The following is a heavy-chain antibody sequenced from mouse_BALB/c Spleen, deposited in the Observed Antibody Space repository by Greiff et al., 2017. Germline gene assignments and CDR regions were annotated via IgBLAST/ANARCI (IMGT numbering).Heavy chain of an antibody. D-gene: IGHD2-14*01. CDR2: INPSNGRT. J-gene: IGHJ3*01. CDR3: ARRGYRYDLPWFAY. V-gene: IGHV1S81*02. Sequence: QVQLQQPGAELVKPGASVKLSCKASGYTFTSYLMHWVKQRPGQGLEWIGEINPSNGRTNYNEKFKSKATLTVDKSSSTAYMQLSSLTSEDSAVYYCARRGYRYDLPWFAYWGQGTLVTVSA. CDR1: GYTFTSYL.